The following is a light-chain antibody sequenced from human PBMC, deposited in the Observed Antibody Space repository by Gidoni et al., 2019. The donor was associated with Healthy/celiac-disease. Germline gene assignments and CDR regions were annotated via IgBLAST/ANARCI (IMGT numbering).Light chain of an antibody. Sequence: IVLTQSPGTLSLSPGERATLSCRASQSVSSSYLAWYQQKPGQAPRLLIYGASSRATGIPDRFSGSGSGTDFTLTISRLEPEDFAVYYCHQYGSSQGTFGQXTKVEIK. CDR2: GAS. CDR1: QSVSSSY. J-gene: IGKJ1*01. V-gene: IGKV3-20*01. CDR3: HQYGSSQGT.